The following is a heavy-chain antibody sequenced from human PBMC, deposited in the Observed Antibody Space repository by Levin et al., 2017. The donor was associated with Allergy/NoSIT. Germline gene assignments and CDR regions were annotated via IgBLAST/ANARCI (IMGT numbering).Heavy chain of an antibody. CDR3: VRVRLEGVQPAAFDI. Sequence: PGGSLRLSCAASGFTFSNYAIHWVRQTPAKGLEWVTVISYDGTTTYYADSVKGRFTIFRDNSKNTLYLQMNSLRVEDTAVYYCVRVRLEGVQPAAFDIWGQGTMVTVSS. D-gene: IGHD6-13*01. CDR2: ISYDGTTT. CDR1: GFTFSNYA. V-gene: IGHV3-30*04. J-gene: IGHJ3*02.